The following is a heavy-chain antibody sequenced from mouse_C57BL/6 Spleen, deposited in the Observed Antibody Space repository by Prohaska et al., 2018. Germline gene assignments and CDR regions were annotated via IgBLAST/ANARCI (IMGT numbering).Heavy chain of an antibody. V-gene: IGHV1-55*01. J-gene: IGHJ2*01. Sequence: QVQLQQPGAELVKPGASVKMSCKASGYTFTSYWITWVKQRPGQGLEWIGDIYPGSGSTNYNEKFKSKATLTVDTSSSTAYMQLSSLTSEDSAVYYCACIYYDYAEDSHSDYCGKGITLTVSP. D-gene: IGHD2-4*01. CDR1: GYTFTSYW. CDR3: ACIYYDYAEDSHSDY. CDR2: IYPGSGST.